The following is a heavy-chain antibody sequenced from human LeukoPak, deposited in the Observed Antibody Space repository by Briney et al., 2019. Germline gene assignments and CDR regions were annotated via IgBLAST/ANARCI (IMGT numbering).Heavy chain of an antibody. CDR2: FDPEDGET. Sequence: ASVNVSCKVSGYTLTELSMHWVRQAPGKGLEWMGGFDPEDGETIYAQKFQGRVTMTEDTSTDTAYMELSSLRSEDTAVYYCATAPRSLSSSWYVRGYYYGMDVWGQGTTVTVSS. J-gene: IGHJ6*02. D-gene: IGHD6-13*01. V-gene: IGHV1-24*01. CDR1: GYTLTELS. CDR3: ATAPRSLSSSWYVRGYYYGMDV.